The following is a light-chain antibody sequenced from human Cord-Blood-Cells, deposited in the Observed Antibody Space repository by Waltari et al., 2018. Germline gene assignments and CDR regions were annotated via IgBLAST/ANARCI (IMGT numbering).Light chain of an antibody. CDR3: QQRSNWPLT. J-gene: IGKJ4*01. V-gene: IGKV3-11*01. CDR2: DAS. Sequence: IVLTPSPAPLSLSQGERATLSCSASQSVSSYLAWYQQKPGQAPRLLIYDASNRATGIPARFSGSGSGTDCTLTISSLEPEDFAVYYCQQRSNWPLTFGGGTKVEIK. CDR1: QSVSSY.